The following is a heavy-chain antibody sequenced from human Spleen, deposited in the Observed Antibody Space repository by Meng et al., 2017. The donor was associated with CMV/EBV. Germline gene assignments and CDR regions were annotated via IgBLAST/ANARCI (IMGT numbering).Heavy chain of an antibody. CDR1: GGDVSSPSHN. Sequence: SETLSLTCTVSGGDVSSPSHNWSWIRQPPGKGLEWIGYIFYTGSTNYSPSLKSRDTISADTSKSQFSLKLTSVTAADTAVYYCARDWGYCSTTSCYPRFYFAYWGQGALVTVSS. J-gene: IGHJ4*02. V-gene: IGHV4-61*01. CDR2: IFYTGST. D-gene: IGHD2-2*01. CDR3: ARDWGYCSTTSCYPRFYFAY.